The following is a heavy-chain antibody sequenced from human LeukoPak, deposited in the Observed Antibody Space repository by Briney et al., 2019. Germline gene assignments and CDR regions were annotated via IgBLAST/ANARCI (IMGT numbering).Heavy chain of an antibody. CDR2: INHSGST. V-gene: IGHV4-34*01. D-gene: IGHD2-2*01. CDR1: GGSFSGYY. CDR3: ARLKCLSSSVRPCRSYYYMDV. J-gene: IGHJ6*03. Sequence: SETLSLTCAVYGGSFSGYYWSWIRQPPGKGLEWIGEINHSGSTNYNPSLKSRVTISVDTSKNQFSLKLSTVTAADTAVYYCARLKCLSSSVRPCRSYYYMDVWGKGTTVTVSS.